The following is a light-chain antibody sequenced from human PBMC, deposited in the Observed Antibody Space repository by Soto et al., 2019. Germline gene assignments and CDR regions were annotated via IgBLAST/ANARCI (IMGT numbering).Light chain of an antibody. CDR2: DVS. CDR1: SSDVGGYNY. Sequence: QSALTQPASVSGSPGQSITISCTGTSSDVGGYNYVSWYQQHPGKAPKLMIYDVSNRPSGVSNRFSGSKSANTASLTISGLPAEDGADSSCSSYTGSSTYVVFGGGTKLTVL. J-gene: IGLJ2*01. CDR3: SSYTGSSTYVV. V-gene: IGLV2-14*01.